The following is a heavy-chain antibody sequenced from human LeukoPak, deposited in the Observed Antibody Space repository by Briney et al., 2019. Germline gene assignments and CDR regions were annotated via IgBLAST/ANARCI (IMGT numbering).Heavy chain of an antibody. D-gene: IGHD2-2*01. V-gene: IGHV6-1*01. CDR2: TYYRSKWFN. Sequence: SQTLSLTCAISGDSVSTNGAAAWTWFRQSPSRGLEWLGRTYYRSKWFNVHAVSVKSRMPLDADTSKNQFSLQLNSMTPEDTAVYYCARGTRNAFDYWGQGILVTVSS. J-gene: IGHJ4*02. CDR1: GDSVSTNGAA. CDR3: ARGTRNAFDY.